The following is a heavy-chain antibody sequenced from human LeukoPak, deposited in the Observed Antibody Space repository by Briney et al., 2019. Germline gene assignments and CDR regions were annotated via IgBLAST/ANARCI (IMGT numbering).Heavy chain of an antibody. CDR3: ASQSSSSSTRAPDF. Sequence: PGGSLRLSCAASGVPFNHYSLNWVRQPPGKGLEWISYISASGRTTYYADSVKGRFTISRDHATLYLHMDTLRSEDTALYYCASQSSSSSTRAPDFWGLGNLVTVSS. D-gene: IGHD6-6*01. CDR2: ISASGRTT. V-gene: IGHV3-48*01. J-gene: IGHJ4*02. CDR1: GVPFNHYS.